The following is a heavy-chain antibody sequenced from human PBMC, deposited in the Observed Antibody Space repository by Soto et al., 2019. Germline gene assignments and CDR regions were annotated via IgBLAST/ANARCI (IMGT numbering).Heavy chain of an antibody. J-gene: IGHJ4*02. CDR3: ARVSHCSGGSCYSDWFDY. V-gene: IGHV1-18*01. D-gene: IGHD2-15*01. CDR1: GYTFTSYG. Sequence: QVQLVQSGAEVKKPGASVKVSCKASGYTFTSYGISWVRQAPGQGLEWMGWNSAYNGNTNYAQKLQGRVTMTTDTSTSTAYMELRSLRSDDTAVYYCARVSHCSGGSCYSDWFDYWGQGTLVTVSS. CDR2: NSAYNGNT.